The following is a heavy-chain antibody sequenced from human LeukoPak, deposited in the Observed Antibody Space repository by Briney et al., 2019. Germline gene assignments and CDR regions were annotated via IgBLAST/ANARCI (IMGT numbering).Heavy chain of an antibody. CDR1: GSSMSRSSYY. J-gene: IGHJ4*02. Sequence: SETLSLTCTVSGSSMSRSSYYWGWIRQPPGKGLEWIGTMYYSGSTYYNPSLKSRVTISEDTSKNQFSLKPNSVTAADTAMYYCAREDYYVPYWGQGTLVTVSS. D-gene: IGHD3-10*02. CDR2: MYYSGST. V-gene: IGHV4-39*07. CDR3: AREDYYVPY.